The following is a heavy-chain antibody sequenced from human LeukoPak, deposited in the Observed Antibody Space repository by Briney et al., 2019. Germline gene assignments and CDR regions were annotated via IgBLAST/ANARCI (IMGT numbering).Heavy chain of an antibody. CDR1: GFILSSYE. CDR3: ARDGYSGNDGL. J-gene: IGHJ4*02. V-gene: IGHV4-59*12. D-gene: IGHD5-12*01. CDR2: IHYSGNA. Sequence: PGGSLRLSCAASGFILSSYEMNWIRQPPGKGLEWIGTIHYSGNANYNPSLKSRVTLSVNTSKSQFSLNLTSLTAADTAVYYCARDGYSGNDGLWGQGTLVTVSS.